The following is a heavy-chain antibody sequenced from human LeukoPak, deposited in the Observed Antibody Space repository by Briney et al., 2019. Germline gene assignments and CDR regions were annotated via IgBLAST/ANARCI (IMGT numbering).Heavy chain of an antibody. CDR1: GGSFSGYY. J-gene: IGHJ4*02. Sequence: SETLSLTCAVYGGSFSGYYWSWIRQPPGKGLEWIGEINHSGSTNYNPSLKGRVTISVDTSKNQFSLKLSSVTAADTAVYYCARNPLLLWFGRTQLFDYWGQGTLVTVSS. CDR3: ARNPLLLWFGRTQLFDY. CDR2: INHSGST. D-gene: IGHD3-10*01. V-gene: IGHV4-34*01.